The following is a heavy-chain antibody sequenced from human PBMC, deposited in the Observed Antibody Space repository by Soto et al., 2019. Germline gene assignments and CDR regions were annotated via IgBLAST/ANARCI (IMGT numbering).Heavy chain of an antibody. CDR3: ARPHLSGSYGDSNWFDP. CDR2: IIPIFGTA. Sequence: SVKVSCKASGGTFSSYAISWVRQAPGQGLEWMGGIIPIFGTANYAQKFQGRVTITADKSTSTAYMELSSLRSEDTAVYYCARPHLSGSYGDSNWFDPWGQGTLVTVSS. J-gene: IGHJ5*02. V-gene: IGHV1-69*06. D-gene: IGHD4-17*01. CDR1: GGTFSSYA.